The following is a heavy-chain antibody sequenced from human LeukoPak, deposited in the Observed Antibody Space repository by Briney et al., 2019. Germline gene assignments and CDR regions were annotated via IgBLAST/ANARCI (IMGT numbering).Heavy chain of an antibody. V-gene: IGHV4-61*02. D-gene: IGHD3-10*01. Sequence: SETPSLTCTVSGGSISSGIYYWSWIRQPAGKGLEWLGRIYSSRSTNYNASLKSRVTISVDTSKNHFSLNLTSVTAADTAVYYCARGYNRFGVDYMDVWGKGTTVTISS. CDR1: GGSISSGIYY. J-gene: IGHJ6*03. CDR2: IYSSRST. CDR3: ARGYNRFGVDYMDV.